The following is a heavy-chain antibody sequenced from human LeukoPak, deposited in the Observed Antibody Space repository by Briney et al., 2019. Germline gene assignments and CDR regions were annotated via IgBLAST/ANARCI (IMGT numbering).Heavy chain of an antibody. J-gene: IGHJ4*02. V-gene: IGHV4-34*01. Sequence: SETLSLTCAVYGGSFSGYYWDWIRRPPGKGLEWIGEINHSGSTNYNPSLKSRVTMSVDTTRNQFSLKLSSVTAADTAVYYCARYEYGSLYLDYWGQGTLVTVSS. CDR2: INHSGST. CDR3: ARYEYGSLYLDY. CDR1: GGSFSGYY. D-gene: IGHD5-12*01.